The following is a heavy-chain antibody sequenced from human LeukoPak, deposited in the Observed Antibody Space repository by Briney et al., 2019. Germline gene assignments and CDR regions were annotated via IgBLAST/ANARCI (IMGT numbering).Heavy chain of an antibody. CDR3: AKGTQYDFWSSTVDV. J-gene: IGHJ6*04. V-gene: IGHV3-23*01. CDR1: GFTFSSYV. Sequence: GGSLRLSCAASGFTFSSYVMSWVRQAPGKGLEWVSAISGSGGSTYYADSVKGRSTVSRDNSKNTLYLQMNSLRADETAVYYCAKGTQYDFWSSTVDVWGKGTTVTVSS. D-gene: IGHD3-3*01. CDR2: ISGSGGST.